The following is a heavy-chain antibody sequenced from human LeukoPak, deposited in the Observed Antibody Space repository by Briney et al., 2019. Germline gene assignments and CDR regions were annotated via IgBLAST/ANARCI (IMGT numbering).Heavy chain of an antibody. CDR1: GFTFSSSA. V-gene: IGHV3-21*01. Sequence: GGSLRLSCAASGFTFSSSAMSWVRQAPGKGLEWVSSISSSSSYIYYADSVKGRFTISRDNAKNSLYLQMNSLGAEDTAVYYCARGDPKVYYYYMDVWGKGTTVTVSS. CDR3: ARGDPKVYYYYMDV. CDR2: ISSSSSYI. J-gene: IGHJ6*03.